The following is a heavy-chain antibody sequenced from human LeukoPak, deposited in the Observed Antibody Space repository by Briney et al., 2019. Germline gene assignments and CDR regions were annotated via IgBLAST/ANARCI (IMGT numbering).Heavy chain of an antibody. CDR3: ARGGYSGYVDY. D-gene: IGHD5-12*01. Sequence: SQTLSLTCTVSGGSISSCGYYWSWIRQHPGKGLEWIGYIYYSGSTYYNPSLKSRVTISVDTSKNQFSLKLSSVTAADTAVYYCARGGYSGYVDYWGQGTLVTVSS. CDR2: IYYSGST. CDR1: GGSISSCGYY. V-gene: IGHV4-31*03. J-gene: IGHJ4*02.